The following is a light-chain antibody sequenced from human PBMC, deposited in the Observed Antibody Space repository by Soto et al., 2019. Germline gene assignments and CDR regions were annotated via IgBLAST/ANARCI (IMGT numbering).Light chain of an antibody. CDR2: GAS. CDR1: QSVGSNY. V-gene: IGKV3-20*01. CDR3: QQYGGSVQT. J-gene: IGKJ1*01. Sequence: EIVLTQFPGTLSLSPGERATLSCRASQSVGSNYLAWYQQRPGQPPNLLIFGASHRAPDIPDRFSGSGSGKDFTLTISRLEPEDFAVYYCQQYGGSVQTFGQGTKVEIK.